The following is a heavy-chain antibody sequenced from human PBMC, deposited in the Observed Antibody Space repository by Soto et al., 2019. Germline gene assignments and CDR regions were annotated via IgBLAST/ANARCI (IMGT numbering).Heavy chain of an antibody. CDR2: ISGSGGRS. V-gene: IGHV3-23*01. J-gene: IGHJ3*01. CDR3: AKVTIFYYGTGSYDAFDL. CDR1: GFSFRSYA. D-gene: IGHD3-10*01. Sequence: EVQLLGSGGGLVQPVKSLRLSCAASGFSFRSYAMNWVRQAPWRGLEWVSGISGSGGRSYYADSVKGRFTSSRDNSKNTLYLQMNSLRAEDTAVYYCAKVTIFYYGTGSYDAFDLWGQGTMVTVSS.